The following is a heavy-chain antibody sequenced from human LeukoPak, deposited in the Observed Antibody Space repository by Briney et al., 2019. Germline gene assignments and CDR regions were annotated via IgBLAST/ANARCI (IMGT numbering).Heavy chain of an antibody. CDR1: GGSISSGDYY. Sequence: SQTLSLTCTVSGGSISSGDYYWSWIRQPPGKGLEWIGYIYYYGGTYYNPSLKSRVTISVDTSKNQFSLRLSSVTAADTAVYYCARMTDIVATITFDCWGQGTLVTVSS. D-gene: IGHD5-12*01. CDR3: ARMTDIVATITFDC. J-gene: IGHJ4*02. CDR2: IYYYGGT. V-gene: IGHV4-30-4*01.